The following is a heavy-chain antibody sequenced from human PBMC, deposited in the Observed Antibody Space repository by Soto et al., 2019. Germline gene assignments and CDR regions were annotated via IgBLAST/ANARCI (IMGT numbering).Heavy chain of an antibody. CDR3: ARDLASDYYDSSGYLDY. J-gene: IGHJ4*02. Sequence: GSLRLSCAASGFTVSSNYMSWVRQAPGKGLEWVSVIYSGGSTYYADSVKGRFTISRDNSKNTLYLQMNSLRAEDTAVYYCARDLASDYYDSSGYLDYWGQGTLVTVSS. CDR2: IYSGGST. D-gene: IGHD3-22*01. CDR1: GFTVSSNY. V-gene: IGHV3-66*01.